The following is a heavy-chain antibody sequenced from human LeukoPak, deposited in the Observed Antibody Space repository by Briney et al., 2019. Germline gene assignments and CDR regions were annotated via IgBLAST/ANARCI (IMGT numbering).Heavy chain of an antibody. CDR1: GGIFRSYG. CDR3: ARGLYCSSSTSCYDYGTDV. J-gene: IGHJ6*02. Sequence: ASVTVSCKTSGGIFRSYGLNWVRQAPGQGLEWMGGFIPILGTPKYAQNLQGRVTITADESTSTGYMELSSPRYEDTAVYYCARGLYCSSSTSCYDYGTDVWGQGTTVTVSS. D-gene: IGHD2-2*01. CDR2: FIPILGTP. V-gene: IGHV1-69*13.